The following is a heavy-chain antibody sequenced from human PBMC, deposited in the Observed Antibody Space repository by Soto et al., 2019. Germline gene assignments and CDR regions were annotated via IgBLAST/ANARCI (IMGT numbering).Heavy chain of an antibody. Sequence: QVQLVQSGAEVKKPGASVKVSCKASGYTFTSYDINWVRQATGQGLEWMGWMNTNSGNTGYAQKFQGRVTMTRNTSISTAYRELSSLRSEDTAVYYCARRRPYCGCDCPWGWFDPWGQGTLVTVSS. CDR2: MNTNSGNT. D-gene: IGHD2-21*02. J-gene: IGHJ5*02. V-gene: IGHV1-8*01. CDR1: GYTFTSYD. CDR3: ARRRPYCGCDCPWGWFDP.